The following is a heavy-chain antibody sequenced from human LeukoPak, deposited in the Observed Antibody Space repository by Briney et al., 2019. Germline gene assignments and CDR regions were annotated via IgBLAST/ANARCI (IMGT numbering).Heavy chain of an antibody. V-gene: IGHV4-30-2*01. D-gene: IGHD5-18*01. J-gene: IGHJ6*02. CDR2: IYHSGST. Sequence: PSESLSFTCTVSGGSISSGGYYWSWIRQPPGKGLEWIGCIYHSGSTYYNPSLKSRVTISVDTSKNQFSLKLSSVTAADTAVYYCARASDTAMVNYYYGMDVWGQGTTVTVSS. CDR3: ARASDTAMVNYYYGMDV. CDR1: GGSISSGGYY.